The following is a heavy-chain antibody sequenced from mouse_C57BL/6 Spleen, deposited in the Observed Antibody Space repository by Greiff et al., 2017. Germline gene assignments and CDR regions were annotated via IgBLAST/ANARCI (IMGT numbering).Heavy chain of an antibody. CDR3: ARDRYDYGGFDY. D-gene: IGHD2-4*01. CDR2: IYYSGTI. V-gene: IGHV3-5*01. CDR1: GISITTGNYR. J-gene: IGHJ2*01. Sequence: DVKLQESGPGLVKPSQTVFLTCTVTGISITTGNYRWSWIRQFPGNKLEWIGYIYYSGTITYNPSLTSRTTITRDTPKNQFFLEMNSLTAEDTATYYCARDRYDYGGFDYWGQGTTLTVSS.